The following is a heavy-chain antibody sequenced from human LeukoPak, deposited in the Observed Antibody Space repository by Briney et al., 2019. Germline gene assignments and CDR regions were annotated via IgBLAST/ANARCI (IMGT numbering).Heavy chain of an antibody. CDR2: ISSSSSTI. D-gene: IGHD2-2*01. V-gene: IGHV3-48*02. Sequence: GGSLRLSCAASGFTFSSYSMNWVRKAPGKGLEWVSYISSSSSTIYCADSVKGRFTISRDNAKNSLYLQMNSLRDEDTAVYYCARDHWSVVPAAPPLRYNWFDPWGQGTLVTVSS. CDR3: ARDHWSVVPAAPPLRYNWFDP. CDR1: GFTFSSYS. J-gene: IGHJ5*02.